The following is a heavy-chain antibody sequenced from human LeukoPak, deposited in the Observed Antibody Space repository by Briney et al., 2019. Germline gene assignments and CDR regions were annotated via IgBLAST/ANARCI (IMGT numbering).Heavy chain of an antibody. J-gene: IGHJ5*02. Sequence: GGSLRLPCAASGFTFSDYYMSWIRQAPGKGLEWVSYISSSGSTIYNADSVKGRFTISRDNAKNSLYLQMNSLRAEDTAVYYCARASGWGYNWFDPWGQGTLVTVSS. CDR1: GFTFSDYY. D-gene: IGHD6-19*01. CDR2: ISSSGSTI. V-gene: IGHV3-11*04. CDR3: ARASGWGYNWFDP.